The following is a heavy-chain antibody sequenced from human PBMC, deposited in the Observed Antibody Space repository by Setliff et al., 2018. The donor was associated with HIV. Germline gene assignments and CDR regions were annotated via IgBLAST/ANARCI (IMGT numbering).Heavy chain of an antibody. Sequence: VASVKVSCKASGGTFSNFAINWVRQAPGQGLEWMGGLPPVVRIPNYAQKFQGRVTMTRNTSITTAYMELTSLRSEDTAVYYCARGGSEAAAHYWGQGTLVTVSS. J-gene: IGHJ4*02. CDR2: LPPVVRIP. CDR3: ARGGSEAAAHY. CDR1: GGTFSNFA. D-gene: IGHD6-25*01. V-gene: IGHV1-69*10.